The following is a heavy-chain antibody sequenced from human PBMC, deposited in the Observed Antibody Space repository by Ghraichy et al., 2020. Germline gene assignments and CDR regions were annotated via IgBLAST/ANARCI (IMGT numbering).Heavy chain of an antibody. Sequence: SETLSLTCTVSGGSISSYSDYWGWLRQPPGKGPEWIGSIYNSVSTHYNPSLKSRVTISTDTSNDQFSLTPTSVTAADTAIYYCAWNKTGDLSGWFDPWAQGSLFIGSS. CDR1: GGSISSYSDY. V-gene: IGHV4-39*01. J-gene: IGHJ5*02. CDR3: AWNKTGDLSGWFDP. CDR2: IYNSVST. D-gene: IGHD1/OR15-1a*01.